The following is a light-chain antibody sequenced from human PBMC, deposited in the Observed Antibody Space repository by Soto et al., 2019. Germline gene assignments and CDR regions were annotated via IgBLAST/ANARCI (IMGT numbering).Light chain of an antibody. CDR1: SSDVGGYNY. Sequence: QSALTQPRSVSGSPGQSVTISCTGTSSDVGGYNYVSWYQQHPGKAPKVMIYEVSKRPSGVPDRFSGSKSGNTASLTVSGLQAEDEAEYYCSSYAGTNRVFGTGTKVTVL. J-gene: IGLJ1*01. V-gene: IGLV2-11*01. CDR3: SSYAGTNRV. CDR2: EVS.